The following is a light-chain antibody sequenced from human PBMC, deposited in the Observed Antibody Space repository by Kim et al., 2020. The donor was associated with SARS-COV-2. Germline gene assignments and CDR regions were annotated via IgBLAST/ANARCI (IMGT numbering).Light chain of an antibody. V-gene: IGLV3-21*01. CDR3: QVWVTNSNHPV. CDR2: YST. Sequence: APGKTASITGGGNNVGSKTVHWYQQKLGQAPVLVIYYSTDRPSGIPERFSGSNAGNTATLTISRVEAGDEADYFCQVWVTNSNHPVFGGGTQLTVL. J-gene: IGLJ2*01. CDR1: NVGSKT.